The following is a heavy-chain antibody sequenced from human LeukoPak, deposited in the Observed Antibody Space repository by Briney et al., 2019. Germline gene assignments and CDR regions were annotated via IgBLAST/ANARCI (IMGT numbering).Heavy chain of an antibody. CDR2: ISYDGSNK. Sequence: PGRSLRLSCAASGFTFSSYAMHWVRQAPGKGLEGVAVISYDGSNKYYADSVKGRFTIARDNSKNTLSLQMNSLSAEDTAVYYCARDTPLEMATIQGAFDIWGQGTMVTVSS. J-gene: IGHJ3*02. D-gene: IGHD5-12*01. V-gene: IGHV3-30-3*01. CDR1: GFTFSSYA. CDR3: ARDTPLEMATIQGAFDI.